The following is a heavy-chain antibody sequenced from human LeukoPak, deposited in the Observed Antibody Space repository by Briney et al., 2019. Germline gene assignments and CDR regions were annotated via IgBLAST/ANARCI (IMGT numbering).Heavy chain of an antibody. V-gene: IGHV4-59*08. CDR3: ARVPGGALNWFDP. D-gene: IGHD1-1*01. CDR2: KDYSGST. CDR1: GGSISRYY. Sequence: SETLSLTCTVSGGSISRYYWSWIRQPPGKGLEWIGYKDYSGSTNYNRSLKSRVTISVDTSKNQFSLKLSSVTAADTAVYYCARVPGGALNWFDPWGQGTLVTVSS. J-gene: IGHJ5*02.